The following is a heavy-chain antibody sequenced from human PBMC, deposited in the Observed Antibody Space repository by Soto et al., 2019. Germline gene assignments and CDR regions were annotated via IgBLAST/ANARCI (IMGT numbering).Heavy chain of an antibody. CDR3: GAAPRYYYDSSGLDY. CDR1: GYTLTNLS. CDR2: FDPQNYET. D-gene: IGHD3-22*01. J-gene: IGHJ4*02. Sequence: ASVKVSCKVSGYTLTNLSIHWVRQAPGKGLEWMGGFDPQNYETVYAQRFKGRVTMTEDPSTDTAFMELSSLRSGDTAIYYCGAAPRYYYDSSGLDYWDQGALVTVSS. V-gene: IGHV1-24*01.